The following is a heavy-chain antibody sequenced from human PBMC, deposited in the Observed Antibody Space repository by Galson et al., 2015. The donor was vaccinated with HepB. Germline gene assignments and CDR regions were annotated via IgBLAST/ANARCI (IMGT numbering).Heavy chain of an antibody. V-gene: IGHV3-11*01. D-gene: IGHD2/OR15-2a*01. CDR2: ISGSGSTTI. Sequence: SLRLSCAASGFTFTDYYMSWIRQAPGKGLEWVSYISGSGSTTIFYADSVKGRFTISRDNDKNSLYLQMTSLRAEQTAVYYCARATLGWFDSWGQGTLVTVSS. J-gene: IGHJ5*01. CDR1: GFTFTDYY. CDR3: ARATLGWFDS.